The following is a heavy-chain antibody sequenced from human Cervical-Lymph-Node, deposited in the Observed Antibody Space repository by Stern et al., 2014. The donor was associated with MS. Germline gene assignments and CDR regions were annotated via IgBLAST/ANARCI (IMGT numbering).Heavy chain of an antibody. Sequence: VHLVESGGGVVQPGRSLRLSCAASGFTFSSHGMHWVRQAPGKGLEWVAVIWYTSSNKYYADSVKGRFTISRDNSKNTLYLQMNSLRAEDTAVYYCARDRYSSGWYGDFDFWGQGTLVTVSS. CDR1: GFTFSSHG. D-gene: IGHD6-19*01. V-gene: IGHV3-33*01. J-gene: IGHJ4*02. CDR3: ARDRYSSGWYGDFDF. CDR2: IWYTSSNK.